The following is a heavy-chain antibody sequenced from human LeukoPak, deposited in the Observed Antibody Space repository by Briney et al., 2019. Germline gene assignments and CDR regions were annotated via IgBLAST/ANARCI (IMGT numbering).Heavy chain of an antibody. V-gene: IGHV3-74*01. D-gene: IGHD2-15*01. CDR2: LNGYGDYT. J-gene: IGHJ3*02. Sequence: GGSLRLSCEVSGFTFSRYYMYWVRQVPGKGLVWVSRLNGYGDYTDYEDSVKGRFTISRDNAKNSLYLQMNSLRAEDTAVYYCARDGGGDIVVAFAFDIWGQGTMVTVSS. CDR3: ARDGGGDIVVAFAFDI. CDR1: GFTFSRYY.